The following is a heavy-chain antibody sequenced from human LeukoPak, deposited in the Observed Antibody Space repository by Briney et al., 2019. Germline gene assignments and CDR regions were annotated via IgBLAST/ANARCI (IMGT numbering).Heavy chain of an antibody. CDR3: ARLVAATGNFDY. CDR2: IYHSGST. J-gene: IGHJ4*02. V-gene: IGHV4-30-2*01. CDR1: GGSISSGGYS. Sequence: SQTLSLTCAVSGGSISSGGYSWSWIRQPPGKGLEWIGYIYHSGSTYYNPSLKSRVTISVDRSKNQFSLRLSSVTAADTAVYYCARLVAATGNFDYWGQGTLVTVSS. D-gene: IGHD6-13*01.